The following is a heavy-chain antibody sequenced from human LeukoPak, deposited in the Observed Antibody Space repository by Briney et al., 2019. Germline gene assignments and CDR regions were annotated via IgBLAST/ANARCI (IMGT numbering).Heavy chain of an antibody. CDR1: GFTFSSYW. CDR2: IKQDGSEK. Sequence: PGGSLRLSCAASGFTFSSYWMSWVRQAPGKGLEWVANIKQDGSEKYYVDSVKGRFTISRDNAKNSLYLQMNSLRAEDTAVYYCARDRYSYGYRRNAFDIWGQGTMVTVSS. V-gene: IGHV3-7*01. D-gene: IGHD5-18*01. J-gene: IGHJ3*02. CDR3: ARDRYSYGYRRNAFDI.